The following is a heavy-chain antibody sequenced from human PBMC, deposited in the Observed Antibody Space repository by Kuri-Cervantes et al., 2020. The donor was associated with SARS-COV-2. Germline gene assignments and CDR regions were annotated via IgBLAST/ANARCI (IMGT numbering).Heavy chain of an antibody. CDR2: ISAYNGNT. CDR3: ATSEYGVDAFDI. V-gene: IGHV1-18*01. Sequence: ASVKVSCKASGYTFTSYGISWVRQAPGQGLEWMGWISAYNGNTNYAQKLQGRVTMTTDTSTSTAYMELRSLRSDDTAVYYCATSEYGVDAFDIWGQGTMVIVSS. CDR1: GYTFTSYG. D-gene: IGHD2-2*01. J-gene: IGHJ3*02.